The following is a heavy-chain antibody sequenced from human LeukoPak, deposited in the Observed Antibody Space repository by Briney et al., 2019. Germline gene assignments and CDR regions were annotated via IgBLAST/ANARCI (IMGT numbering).Heavy chain of an antibody. CDR1: GFTFSSYG. V-gene: IGHV3-23*01. CDR2: ISGSGGST. D-gene: IGHD5-12*01. Sequence: GGTLRLSCAASGFTFSSYGMSWVRQAPGKGLEWVSAISGSGGSTYYADSVKGRFTISRDNSKNTLYLQMNSLRAEDTAVYYCAKASGYDYYFDYWGQGTLVTVSS. J-gene: IGHJ4*02. CDR3: AKASGYDYYFDY.